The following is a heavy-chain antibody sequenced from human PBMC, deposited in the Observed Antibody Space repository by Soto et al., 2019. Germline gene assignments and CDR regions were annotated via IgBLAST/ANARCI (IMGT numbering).Heavy chain of an antibody. CDR1: GYTFTGYY. D-gene: IGHD5-18*01. CDR2: INPNSGGT. J-gene: IGHJ4*02. Sequence: ASVKVSCKASGYTFTGYYMHWVRQAPGQGLEWMGWINPNSGGTNYAQKFQGWVTMTRDTSISTAYMELSRLRSDDTAVYYCAVAQVDTAMAYFDYWGQGTLVTVSS. V-gene: IGHV1-2*04. CDR3: AVAQVDTAMAYFDY.